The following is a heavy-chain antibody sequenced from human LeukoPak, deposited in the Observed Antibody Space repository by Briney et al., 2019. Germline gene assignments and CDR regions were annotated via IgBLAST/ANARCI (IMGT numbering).Heavy chain of an antibody. D-gene: IGHD3-16*01. V-gene: IGHV4-59*01. CDR2: IYYSGST. CDR1: GASISSYY. J-gene: IGHJ5*02. Sequence: SETLSLTCTVSGASISSYYSSWIRQPPGKGLEWIGYIYYSGSTNYNPSLKSRVIISLDTSKNQFSLKLTSVTAADTAVYYCARLHASRAEEFDPWGQGTLVTVSS. CDR3: ARLHASRAEEFDP.